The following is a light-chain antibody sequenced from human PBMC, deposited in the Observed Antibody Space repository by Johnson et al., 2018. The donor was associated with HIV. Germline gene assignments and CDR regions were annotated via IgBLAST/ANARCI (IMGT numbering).Light chain of an antibody. J-gene: IGLJ1*01. Sequence: QSVLTQPPSVSAAPGQKVTISCSGSSSNIGNNYVSWYRQFPGTAPKLLIYENNKRPSGIPDRFSGSKSGTSATLGITGLQTGDEADYYCGTWDSGLSGGLYLFGPGTKVTVL. V-gene: IGLV1-51*02. CDR3: GTWDSGLSGGLYL. CDR1: SSNIGNNY. CDR2: ENN.